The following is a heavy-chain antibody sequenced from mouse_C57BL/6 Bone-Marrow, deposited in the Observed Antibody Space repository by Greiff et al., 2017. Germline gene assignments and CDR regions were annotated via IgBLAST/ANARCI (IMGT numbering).Heavy chain of an antibody. V-gene: IGHV5-6*01. CDR1: GFTFSSYG. CDR3: ARHPYFYGSMYYAMDY. CDR2: ISSGGSYT. D-gene: IGHD1-1*01. Sequence: EVKLVESGGDLVKPGGSLKLSCAASGFTFSSYGMSWVRQTPDKRLEWVATISSGGSYTYYPDSVKGRFTISRDNAKNTLYLQMSSLKSEDTAMYYCARHPYFYGSMYYAMDYWGQGTSVTGSS. J-gene: IGHJ4*01.